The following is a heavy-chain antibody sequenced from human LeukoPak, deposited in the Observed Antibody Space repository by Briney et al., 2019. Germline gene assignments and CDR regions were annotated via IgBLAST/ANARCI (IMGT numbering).Heavy chain of an antibody. CDR2: IRYDGINK. CDR1: GFTFSSYG. J-gene: IGHJ4*02. CDR3: ANAKTYYDILTGYRGGTYYFDY. D-gene: IGHD3-9*01. V-gene: IGHV3-30*02. Sequence: PGGSLRLSCAASGFTFSSYGMHWVRQAPGKGLEWVTFIRYDGINKYYADSVKGRFTISRDNSKNTLYLQMNSLRAEDTAVYYCANAKTYYDILTGYRGGTYYFDYWGQGTLVTVSS.